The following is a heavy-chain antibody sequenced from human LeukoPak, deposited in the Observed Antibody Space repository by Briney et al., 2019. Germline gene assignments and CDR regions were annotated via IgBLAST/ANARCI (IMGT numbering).Heavy chain of an antibody. CDR1: GFTFSSYG. CDR2: ISYDGSNK. V-gene: IGHV3-30*18. CDR3: AKVDYGDYGGIDY. J-gene: IGHJ4*02. Sequence: GGSLRLSCAASGFTFSSYGMHWVRQAAGKGLEWVAVISYDGSNKYYADSVKGRFTISRDNSKNTLYLQMNSLRAEDTAVYYCAKVDYGDYGGIDYWGQGTLVTVSS. D-gene: IGHD4-17*01.